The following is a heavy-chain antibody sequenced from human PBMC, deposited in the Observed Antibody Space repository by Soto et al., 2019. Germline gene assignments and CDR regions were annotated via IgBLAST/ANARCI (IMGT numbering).Heavy chain of an antibody. D-gene: IGHD1-26*01. Sequence: PSETLSLTCTVSGGSISSYYWSWIRQPPGKGLEWIGYIYYSGSTNYNPSLKSRVTISVDTSKNQFSLKLSSVTAADTAVYYCAREGWELPHYFDYWGQGTRVTLSS. CDR1: GGSISSYY. CDR2: IYYSGST. CDR3: AREGWELPHYFDY. V-gene: IGHV4-59*01. J-gene: IGHJ4*02.